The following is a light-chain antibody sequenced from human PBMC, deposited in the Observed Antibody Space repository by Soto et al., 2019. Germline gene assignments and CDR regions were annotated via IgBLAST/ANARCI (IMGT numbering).Light chain of an antibody. CDR3: QQRNIWPPIT. J-gene: IGKJ5*01. CDR1: QSVSTF. CDR2: DAS. V-gene: IGKV3-11*01. Sequence: EIVLTQSPATLSLSPGERAILSCRASQSVSTFLAWFQQKPGQPPRLLIYDASNRATGIPARFSGSGSETDFTLTISSLEPEDLAVYYCQQRNIWPPITFGQGTRLEIK.